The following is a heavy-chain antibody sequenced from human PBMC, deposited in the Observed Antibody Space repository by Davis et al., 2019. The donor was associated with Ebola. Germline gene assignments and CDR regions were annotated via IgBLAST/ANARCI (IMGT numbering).Heavy chain of an antibody. J-gene: IGHJ5*01. CDR1: GFTFSNYA. CDR2: ISDHGGDT. CDR3: AARGHDDGDPPLDS. D-gene: IGHD4-17*01. Sequence: GESLKISCAASGFTFSNYAMRWVRQAPGKGLEWVSTISDHGGDTYYADSVKGRFTISRDNSKNTLYLQMNSLKAEDTAVYYCAARGHDDGDPPLDSWGQGTLVTVSS. V-gene: IGHV3-23*01.